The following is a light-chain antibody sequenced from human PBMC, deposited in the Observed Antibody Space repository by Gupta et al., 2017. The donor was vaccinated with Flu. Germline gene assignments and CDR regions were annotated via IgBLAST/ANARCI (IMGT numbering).Light chain of an antibody. CDR1: QSVLYSSNNKNY. V-gene: IGKV4-1*01. J-gene: IGKJ5*01. CDR2: WAS. CDR3: QQDYSTPIT. Sequence: DVGMIQSPDSLAVSLGERATINCKSSQSVLYSSNNKNYLAWYQKKPGQPPKLLIYWASTRESGVPDRFSGSGSGTDFTLTISSLQAEDVAVYYCQQDYSTPITFGQGTRLEIK.